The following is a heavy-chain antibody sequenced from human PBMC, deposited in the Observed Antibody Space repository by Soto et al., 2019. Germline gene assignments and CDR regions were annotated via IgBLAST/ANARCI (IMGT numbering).Heavy chain of an antibody. Sequence: GSLRLSCEASRFTFTTHAINWVLQTPLNGLEWVSSISGSGGTTYYADSVKGRFTISRDNSKNTLYMQMNSLRAEDTALYYCAKNSRLGELSLYAIDYWGQGTPVTVSS. J-gene: IGHJ4*02. CDR2: ISGSGGTT. V-gene: IGHV3-23*01. D-gene: IGHD3-16*02. CDR1: RFTFTTHA. CDR3: AKNSRLGELSLYAIDY.